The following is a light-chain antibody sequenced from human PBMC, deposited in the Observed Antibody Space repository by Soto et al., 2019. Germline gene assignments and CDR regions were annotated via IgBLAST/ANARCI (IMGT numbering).Light chain of an antibody. Sequence: DIQMTQSPSSVSASVGDRVTITCRASQGISSWLGWYQQKPGQAPKLLIFAASSLQSGVPPRFSGSESGTDFTPTISARQPEDVATKFVQQASSPPLLLGGGTKVEI. J-gene: IGKJ4*01. CDR3: QQASSPPLL. CDR1: QGISSW. CDR2: AAS. V-gene: IGKV1-12*01.